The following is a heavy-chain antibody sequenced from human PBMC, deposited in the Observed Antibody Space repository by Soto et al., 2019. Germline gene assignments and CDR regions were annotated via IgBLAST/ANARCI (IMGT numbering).Heavy chain of an antibody. Sequence: ELLSLTGTVSGGCISRYFCSWIRQPPGRGLECIGYIYGSGSNYYNPSLKSRVTISVDTSKNQFSLKLRSVTAADTAVYYCARVFRGGAENGMDVWGQGTTVTVSS. D-gene: IGHD3-10*02. CDR3: ARVFRGGAENGMDV. J-gene: IGHJ6*02. CDR2: IYGSGSN. CDR1: GGCISRYF. V-gene: IGHV4-59*01.